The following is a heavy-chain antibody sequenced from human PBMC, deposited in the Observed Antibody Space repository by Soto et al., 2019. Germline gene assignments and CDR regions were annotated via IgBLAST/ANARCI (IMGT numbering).Heavy chain of an antibody. CDR3: ARESPEAYLDY. V-gene: IGHV4-59*01. CDR2: IYYSGST. J-gene: IGHJ4*02. CDR1: GGSISSYY. Sequence: SETLSLTCTVSGGSISSYYWSWIRQPPGKGQEWIGYIYYSGSTNYKPSLKSRVTISVDTSKNQFSLKLSSVTAADTAVYYCARESPEAYLDYWGQGTLVTVSS.